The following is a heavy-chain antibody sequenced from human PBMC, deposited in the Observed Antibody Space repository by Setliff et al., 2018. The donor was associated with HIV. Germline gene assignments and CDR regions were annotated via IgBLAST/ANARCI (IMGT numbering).Heavy chain of an antibody. CDR1: GGSISSGGYY. CDR3: ARVYYYGSPHMDV. D-gene: IGHD3-10*01. J-gene: IGHJ6*03. CDR2: IYYSGST. V-gene: IGHV4-31*03. Sequence: TSETLSLTCTVSGGSISSGGYYWSWIRQHPGKGLEWIGYIYYSGSTNYNPSLKSRVTISVDTSKNQFSLKLSSVTAADTAVYYCARVYYYGSPHMDVWGKGTTVTVSS.